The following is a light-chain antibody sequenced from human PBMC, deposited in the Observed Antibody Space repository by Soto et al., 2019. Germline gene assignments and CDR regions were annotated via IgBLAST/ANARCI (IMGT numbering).Light chain of an antibody. V-gene: IGLV1-51*01. CDR1: DSNVGNNY. Sequence: QSVLTQPPSVSAATGQRVIISCSGSDSNVGNNYVSWYQQFPGAPPKLLIYDTSKRPSWISDRFSASKSGTSATLIISSLQTGDEAHYYCGTWDTALSAGQFGGGTKLTVL. J-gene: IGLJ3*02. CDR3: GTWDTALSAGQ. CDR2: DTS.